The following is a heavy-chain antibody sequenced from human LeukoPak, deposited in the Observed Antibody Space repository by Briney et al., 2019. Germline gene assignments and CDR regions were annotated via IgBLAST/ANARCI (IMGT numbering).Heavy chain of an antibody. V-gene: IGHV3-48*04. CDR1: GFTFSSDN. CDR2: ISSSSSII. D-gene: IGHD3-22*01. Sequence: GGSLRLSCAVSGFTFSSDNMNWVRQAPGKGLEWVSYISSSSSIIYYADSVKGRFTISRDNAKNSLYLQMNSLRAEDTAVYYCAREATTAYYDSSGYLWNWGQGTLVTVSS. J-gene: IGHJ4*02. CDR3: AREATTAYYDSSGYLWN.